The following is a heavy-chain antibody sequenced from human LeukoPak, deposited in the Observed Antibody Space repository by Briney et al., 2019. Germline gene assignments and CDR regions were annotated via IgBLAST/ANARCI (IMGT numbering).Heavy chain of an antibody. CDR3: ARDYGSGSYPRTYFDY. Sequence: GGSLRLSCAASGFTFSSYSMNWVRQAPGKGLEWVSSISSSSSYIYYADSVKGRFTISRDNSKNTLYLQMNSLRAEDTAVYYCARDYGSGSYPRTYFDYWGQGTLVTVSS. CDR1: GFTFSSYS. CDR2: ISSSSSYI. V-gene: IGHV3-21*01. J-gene: IGHJ4*02. D-gene: IGHD3-10*01.